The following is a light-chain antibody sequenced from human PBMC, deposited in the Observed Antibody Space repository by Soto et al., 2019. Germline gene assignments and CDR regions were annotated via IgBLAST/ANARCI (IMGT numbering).Light chain of an antibody. J-gene: IGKJ1*01. Sequence: DIQLTQSPSAMSASVGARVTITCRASQGITNTLAWFQQRPWKVPRRLIYFASTLQSGVPSRFSGSGSGTEFTLTISGLEPEDFATYYCLQVNSYPWTFGQGTHVEIK. CDR3: LQVNSYPWT. V-gene: IGKV1-17*03. CDR2: FAS. CDR1: QGITNT.